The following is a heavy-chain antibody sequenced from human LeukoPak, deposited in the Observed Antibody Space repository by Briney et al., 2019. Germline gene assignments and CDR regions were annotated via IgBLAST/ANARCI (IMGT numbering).Heavy chain of an antibody. CDR2: MNPNSGNT. D-gene: IGHD3-3*01. V-gene: IGHV1-8*03. J-gene: IGHJ5*02. Sequence: GASVKVSCKASGYTFTSYGINWVRQATGQGLEWMGWMNPNSGNTGYAQKFQGRVTITRNTSISTAYMELSSLRSEDTAVYYCARAGYDFWSGYYSGANWFDPWGQGTLVTVSS. CDR1: GYTFTSYG. CDR3: ARAGYDFWSGYYSGANWFDP.